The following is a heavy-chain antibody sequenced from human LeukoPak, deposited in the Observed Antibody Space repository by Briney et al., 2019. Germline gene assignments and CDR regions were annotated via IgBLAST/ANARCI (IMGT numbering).Heavy chain of an antibody. D-gene: IGHD3-22*01. Sequence: PSETLSLTCTVSGGSIRTFYWSWIRQPAGKGLEWIGHIYTSGSTRYNPSLKSRVTMSVDTSKNQFSLNLSSVTAAHTAVYYCARDRVHHYDSSGYYYEVPQYYSDYWGQGTLVTVSS. V-gene: IGHV4-4*07. CDR3: ARDRVHHYDSSGYYYEVPQYYSDY. CDR2: IYTSGST. CDR1: GGSIRTFY. J-gene: IGHJ4*02.